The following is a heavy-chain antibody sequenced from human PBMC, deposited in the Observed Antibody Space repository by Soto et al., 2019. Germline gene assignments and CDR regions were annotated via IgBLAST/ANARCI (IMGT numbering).Heavy chain of an antibody. D-gene: IGHD3-3*01. Sequence: GASVKVSCKASGYTFTSYYMHWVRQAPGQGLEWMGIINPSGGSTSYAQKFQGRVTITRDTSASTAYMELSSLRSEDTAVYYCARSDSILRFLEWLPPLYYMDVWGKGTTVTVSS. V-gene: IGHV1-46*01. CDR2: INPSGGST. J-gene: IGHJ6*03. CDR3: ARSDSILRFLEWLPPLYYMDV. CDR1: GYTFTSYY.